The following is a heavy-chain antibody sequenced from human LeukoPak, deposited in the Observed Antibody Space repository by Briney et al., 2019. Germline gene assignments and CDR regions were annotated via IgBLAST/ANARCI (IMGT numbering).Heavy chain of an antibody. CDR1: GGSISSYY. V-gene: IGHV4-59*01. CDR3: ARDAGGYGIDY. CDR2: IYYSGST. D-gene: IGHD5-12*01. J-gene: IGHJ4*02. Sequence: SSETLSLTCTVSGGSISSYYWSWIRQPPGKGLEWIGYIYYSGSTNYKPSLKSRVTISVDTSKNQFSLKLSSVTAADTAVYYCARDAGGYGIDYWGQGTLVTVSS.